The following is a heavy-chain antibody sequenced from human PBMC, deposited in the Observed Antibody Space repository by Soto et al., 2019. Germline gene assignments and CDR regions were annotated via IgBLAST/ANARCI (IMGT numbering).Heavy chain of an antibody. CDR3: AKDPPSERMQPDYGMDV. CDR1: GFTFNSCL. J-gene: IGHJ6*02. V-gene: IGHV3-23*01. Sequence: GGSLRLSCAASGFTFNSCLMSWVRQAPGRGLEWVSLISGSGRYTDYADSVKGRFTISRDNSKNTLYLQMNSLRAEDTAVYYCAKDPPSERMQPDYGMDVWGQGTTVTVSS. D-gene: IGHD6-13*01. CDR2: ISGSGRYT.